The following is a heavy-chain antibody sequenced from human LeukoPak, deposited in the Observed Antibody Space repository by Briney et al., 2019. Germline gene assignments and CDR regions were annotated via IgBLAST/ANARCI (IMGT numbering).Heavy chain of an antibody. CDR3: AGSYSSGWYVGGFDY. V-gene: IGHV4-59*01. Sequence: PSETLSLTCTVSGGSISSYYWSWIRQPPGKGLEWIGYIYYSGSTNYNPSLKSRVTISVDTSKNQFSLKLSSVTAADTAVYYCAGSYSSGWYVGGFDYWGQGTLVTVSS. CDR2: IYYSGST. D-gene: IGHD6-19*01. CDR1: GGSISSYY. J-gene: IGHJ4*02.